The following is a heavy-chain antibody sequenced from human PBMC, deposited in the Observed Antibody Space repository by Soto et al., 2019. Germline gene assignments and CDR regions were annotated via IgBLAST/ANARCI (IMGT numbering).Heavy chain of an antibody. D-gene: IGHD6-13*01. V-gene: IGHV3-23*01. J-gene: IGHJ4*02. CDR2: ISGSGGST. Sequence: GGSLLSCAASGFTFSSYAMSWVRQAPGKGLEWVSAISGSGGSTYYADSVKGRFTISRDNSKNTLYLQMNSLRAEDTAVYYCAKDSVLLAAAGSFDYWGQGTLVTVSS. CDR3: AKDSVLLAAAGSFDY. CDR1: GFTFSSYA.